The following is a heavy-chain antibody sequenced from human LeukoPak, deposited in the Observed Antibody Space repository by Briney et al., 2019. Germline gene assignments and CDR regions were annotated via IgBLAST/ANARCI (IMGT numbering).Heavy chain of an antibody. CDR1: GYSISSGYY. Sequence: KSSETLSLTCAVSGYSISSGYYWGWIRQPPGKGLERIGNIYHSGSTYYNPSLKSRVTISVDTSKNQFSLKLSSVTAADTAVYYCATIPIVVVPAAMGDYYYYYMDVWGKGTTVTVSS. CDR3: ATIPIVVVPAAMGDYYYYYMDV. D-gene: IGHD2-2*01. CDR2: IYHSGST. V-gene: IGHV4-38-2*01. J-gene: IGHJ6*03.